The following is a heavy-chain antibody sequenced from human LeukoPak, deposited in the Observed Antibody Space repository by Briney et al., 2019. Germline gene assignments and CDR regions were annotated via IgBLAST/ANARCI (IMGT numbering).Heavy chain of an antibody. CDR2: IIPIFGTA. J-gene: IGHJ6*03. CDR1: GGTFSSYA. Sequence: ASVTVSCKASGGTFSSYAISWVRQAPGQGLEWMGGIIPIFGTANYAQKFQGRVTITTDESTSTAYMELSSLRSEDTAVYYCARGRVAARPKDYYYYMDVWGKGTTVTVSS. V-gene: IGHV1-69*05. CDR3: ARGRVAARPKDYYYYMDV. D-gene: IGHD6-6*01.